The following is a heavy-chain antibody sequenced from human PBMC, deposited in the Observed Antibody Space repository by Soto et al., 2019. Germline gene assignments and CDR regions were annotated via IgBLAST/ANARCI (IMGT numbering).Heavy chain of an antibody. J-gene: IGHJ4*02. CDR2: IYYSGST. Sequence: SETLSLTCTVSGGSISSYYWSWIRQPPGKGLEWIGYIYYSGSTNYNPSLKSRVTISVDTSKNQFSLKLSSVTAADTAVYYCARLYCSSTSCHDYWGQGTLVTVSS. CDR3: ARLYCSSTSCHDY. CDR1: GGSISSYY. D-gene: IGHD2-2*01. V-gene: IGHV4-59*08.